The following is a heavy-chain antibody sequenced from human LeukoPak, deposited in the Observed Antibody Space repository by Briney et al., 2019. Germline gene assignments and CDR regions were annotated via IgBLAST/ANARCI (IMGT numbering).Heavy chain of an antibody. CDR3: ARYMLVWGVGIDY. CDR2: IWYDGSNK. J-gene: IGHJ4*02. V-gene: IGHV3-33*01. Sequence: GRSLRLSCAASGFTFSSYGMHWVRQAPGKGLEWVAVIWYDGSNKYYADSVKGRFTISRDNSKNTLYLQMNSLRAEDTAVYYCARYMLVWGVGIDYWGQGTLVTVSS. D-gene: IGHD3-10*01. CDR1: GFTFSSYG.